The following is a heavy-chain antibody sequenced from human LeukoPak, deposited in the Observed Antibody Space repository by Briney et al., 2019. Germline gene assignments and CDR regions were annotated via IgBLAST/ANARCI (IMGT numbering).Heavy chain of an antibody. CDR1: GGSFSGYY. D-gene: IGHD3-3*01. J-gene: IGHJ5*02. CDR3: ARGLVRYYDFWSGYYGAARWFDP. V-gene: IGHV4-34*01. CDR2: INHSGST. Sequence: SETQSLTCAVYGGSFSGYYWSWIRQPPGKGLEWIGEINHSGSTNYNPSLKSRVTISVDTSKNQFSLKLSSVTAADTAVYYCARGLVRYYDFWSGYYGAARWFDPWGQGTLVTVSS.